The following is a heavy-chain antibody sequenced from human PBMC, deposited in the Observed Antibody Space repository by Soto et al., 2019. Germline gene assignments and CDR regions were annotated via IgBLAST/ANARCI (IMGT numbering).Heavy chain of an antibody. J-gene: IGHJ4*02. Sequence: ASVQVSCKASGYTFTSYAMHWVRQAPGQRLEWMGWINAGNGNTKYSQKFQGRVTITRDTSASTAYMELSSLRSEDTAVYYCAAYYYGSGSYRLDYWGQGTLVTVS. D-gene: IGHD3-10*01. CDR1: GYTFTSYA. CDR3: AAYYYGSGSYRLDY. CDR2: INAGNGNT. V-gene: IGHV1-3*01.